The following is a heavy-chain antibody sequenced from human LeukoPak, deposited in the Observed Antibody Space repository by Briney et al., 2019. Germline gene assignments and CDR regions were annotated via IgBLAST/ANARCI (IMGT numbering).Heavy chain of an antibody. D-gene: IGHD3-22*01. CDR1: GYTFTGYY. V-gene: IGHV1-2*02. CDR2: INPNSGGT. CDR3: ARDERYDSSGYPFDY. J-gene: IGHJ4*02. Sequence: ASVKVSCKASGYTFTGYYMHWVRQAPGQGLEWMGWINPNSGGTNYAQKFQGRVTMTRDTFISTAYMELSRLRSDDTAVYYCARDERYDSSGYPFDYWGQGTLVTVSS.